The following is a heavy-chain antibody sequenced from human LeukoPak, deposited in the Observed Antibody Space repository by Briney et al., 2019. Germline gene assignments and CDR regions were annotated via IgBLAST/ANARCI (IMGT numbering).Heavy chain of an antibody. J-gene: IGHJ4*02. CDR3: ARVGSYGSPSDY. CDR1: GFTFSSYW. Sequence: GGSLRLSCAASGFTFSSYWMHWVRQAPGKGLVWVSRINSDGSSTSYADSVKGRFTISRDNAKNMLYLQMNSLRAEDTAVYYCARVGSYGSPSDYWGQGTLVTVSS. CDR2: INSDGSST. D-gene: IGHD3-16*01. V-gene: IGHV3-74*01.